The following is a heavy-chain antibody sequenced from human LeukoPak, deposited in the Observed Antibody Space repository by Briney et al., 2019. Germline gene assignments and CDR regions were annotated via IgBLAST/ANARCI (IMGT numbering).Heavy chain of an antibody. CDR2: IFGSGGSA. V-gene: IGHV3-23*01. CDR1: GFTFSSYA. Sequence: GGSLRLSCAASGFTFSSYAMYWVRQAPGKGLEWVSGIFGSGGSAHYAGSVKGRFTIFRDNSKNTVYLQMNSLRAEDTAVYYCAKTTVGYSSGRYPGWPVDYWGQGTLVTVSS. CDR3: AKTTVGYSSGRYPGWPVDY. J-gene: IGHJ4*02. D-gene: IGHD6-19*01.